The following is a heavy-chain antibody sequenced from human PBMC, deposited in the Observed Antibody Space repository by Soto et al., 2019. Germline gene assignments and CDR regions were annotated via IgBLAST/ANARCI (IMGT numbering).Heavy chain of an antibody. CDR3: ATDLHAYEAYSYYQKRMAV. Sequence: QVQLVESGGGVVQPGGSLRLSCTASGFTFTTFGIHWVRQAPGKGLEWVALISYDGHNKYYSDSVKGRFTISRDNYKNTVSHQINNQKTQETAVYYYATDLHAYEAYSYYQKRMAVWGQETTVRVSS. CDR2: ISYDGHNK. J-gene: IGHJ6*02. CDR1: GFTFTTFG. D-gene: IGHD1-26*01. V-gene: IGHV3-30*03.